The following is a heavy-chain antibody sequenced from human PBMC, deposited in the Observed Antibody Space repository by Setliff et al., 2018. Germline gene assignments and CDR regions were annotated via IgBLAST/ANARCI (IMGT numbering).Heavy chain of an antibody. J-gene: IGHJ4*02. D-gene: IGHD2-8*02. CDR2: IYNNGYT. CDR3: TVYNTGSSKDHY. V-gene: IGHV4-59*10. Sequence: SETLSLTCAVYGGSFSTYSWSWIRQPPGKGLEWIGSIYNNGYTNYSPSLKSRVTMSIDTSKNQFSLKLSSVTAADTALYYCTVYNTGSSKDHYWGQGTPVTVSS. CDR1: GGSFSTYS.